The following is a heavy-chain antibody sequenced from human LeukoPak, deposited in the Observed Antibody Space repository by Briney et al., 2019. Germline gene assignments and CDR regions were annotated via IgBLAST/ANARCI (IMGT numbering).Heavy chain of an antibody. CDR2: IYYSGST. V-gene: IGHV4-59*01. D-gene: IGHD3-22*01. CDR1: GGSISSYY. CDR3: ARDRRNYYDSSGLDY. J-gene: IGHJ4*02. Sequence: PSETLSLTCTVSGGSISSYYWSWIRQPPGKGLEWIGYIYYSGSTNYNPSLKSRVTISVDTSKNQFSLKLSSVTAADTAVYYCARDRRNYYDSSGLDYWGQGTLVTVSS.